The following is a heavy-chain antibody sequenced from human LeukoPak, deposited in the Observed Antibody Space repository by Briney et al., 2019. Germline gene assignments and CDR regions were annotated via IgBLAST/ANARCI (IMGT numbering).Heavy chain of an antibody. CDR2: IIPIFGTA. CDR3: ARGYCSSTSCYKYYFDY. Sequence: TVKVSCKASGGTFSSYAISWVRQAPGQGLEWMGGIIPIFGTANYAQKFQGRVTITTDESTSTAYMELSSLRSEDTAVYYCARGYCSSTSCYKYYFDYWGQGTLVTVSS. J-gene: IGHJ4*02. V-gene: IGHV1-69*05. CDR1: GGTFSSYA. D-gene: IGHD2-2*01.